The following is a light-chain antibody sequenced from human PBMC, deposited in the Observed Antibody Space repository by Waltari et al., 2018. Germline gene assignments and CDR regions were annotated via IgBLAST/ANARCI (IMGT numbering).Light chain of an antibody. CDR1: QAIITY. CDR2: ETS. J-gene: IGKJ1*01. Sequence: DIQLTQSPTFLSASVGDRVTTTCRASQAIITYLSWYQQKPGKAPELLIYETSTLQSGVPSRFSGSGSGTEFTLTISSLQPEDFATYYCQQFHSSPPWTFGQGTKVEIK. CDR3: QQFHSSPPWT. V-gene: IGKV1-9*01.